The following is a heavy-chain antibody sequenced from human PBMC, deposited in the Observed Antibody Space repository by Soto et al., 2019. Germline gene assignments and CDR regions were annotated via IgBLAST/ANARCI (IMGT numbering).Heavy chain of an antibody. V-gene: IGHV5-51*01. Sequence: GESLKISCKVFGDSFTGFWVGWVRQVPGKGLEWVASIYPRDSDVRYNPSFQGQVTISADRSTTTAYLQWSSLKASDTAIYYCARQHPLDSRVWYDWGQGTLVTVSS. CDR1: GDSFTGFW. D-gene: IGHD6-19*01. J-gene: IGHJ4*02. CDR3: ARQHPLDSRVWYD. CDR2: IYPRDSDV.